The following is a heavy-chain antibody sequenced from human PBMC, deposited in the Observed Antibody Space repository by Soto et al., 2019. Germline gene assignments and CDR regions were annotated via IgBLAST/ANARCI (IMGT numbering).Heavy chain of an antibody. J-gene: IGHJ5*01. CDR2: IDPSDSYT. Sequence: PGESLKISCKGSGYSFSTYWIHWVRQVPGKGLEWLGKIDPSDSYTNYSPSFEGHVTISTDNSITTAYLQWSSLRASDTALYFCARVHKNWFDSWAQGTMVTVSS. V-gene: IGHV5-10-1*01. CDR3: ARVHKNWFDS. CDR1: GYSFSTYW.